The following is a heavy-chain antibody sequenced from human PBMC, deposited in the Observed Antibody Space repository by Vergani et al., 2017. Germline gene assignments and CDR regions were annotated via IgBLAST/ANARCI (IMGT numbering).Heavy chain of an antibody. CDR2: IRSKANSYAT. CDR1: GFTFSGSA. Sequence: EVQLVESGGGLVQPGGSLKLSCAASGFTFSGSAMHWVRQASGKGLEWVGRIRSKANSYATAYAASVKGRFTISRDDSKNTAYLQMNSLKTEDTAVYYCARLKGFGELKGGRLFDYWGQGTLVTVSS. J-gene: IGHJ4*02. V-gene: IGHV3-73*02. D-gene: IGHD3-10*01. CDR3: ARLKGFGELKGGRLFDY.